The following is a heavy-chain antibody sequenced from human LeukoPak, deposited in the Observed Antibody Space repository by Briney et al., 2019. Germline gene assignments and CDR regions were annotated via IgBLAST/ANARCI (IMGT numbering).Heavy chain of an antibody. J-gene: IGHJ4*02. D-gene: IGHD3-9*01. CDR1: GFTFSSYE. CDR3: ARVFDWLLDY. V-gene: IGHV3-7*01. Sequence: GGSLRLSCSASGFTFSSYEMNWVRQAPGKGLEWVANIKQDGSEKYYVDSVKGRFTISRDNAKNSLYLQMNSLRAEDTAVYYCARVFDWLLDYWGQGTLVTVSS. CDR2: IKQDGSEK.